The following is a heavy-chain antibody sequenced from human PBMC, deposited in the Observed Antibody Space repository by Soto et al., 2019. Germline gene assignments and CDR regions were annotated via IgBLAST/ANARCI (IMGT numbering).Heavy chain of an antibody. J-gene: IGHJ4*02. V-gene: IGHV4-30-2*01. CDR3: ASSGSYYAY. CDR2: IDHSGST. Sequence: QLQLQESGSGLVKPSQTLSLTCAGAGGSISSGGYSWSWIRQPPGKGLEWIGYIDHSGSTYYNPSLKSRVTISVDRSKNQFSLKMSSVTDADTAVYYCASSGSYYAYWGQGTLVTVSS. CDR1: GGSISSGGYS. D-gene: IGHD3-10*01.